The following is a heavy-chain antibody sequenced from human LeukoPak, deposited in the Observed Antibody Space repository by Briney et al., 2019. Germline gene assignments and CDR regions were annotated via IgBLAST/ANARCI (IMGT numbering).Heavy chain of an antibody. D-gene: IGHD6-19*01. CDR1: GYTFTSYG. J-gene: IGHJ3*02. V-gene: IGHV1-2*02. CDR3: ATHPKQWPVQAFDI. CDR2: INPHSGGT. Sequence: ASVKVSCKASGYTFTSYGISWVRQAPGQGLEWMGWINPHSGGTNYAQNFQGRVTMTRDTSIITAYMELRRLRSDDTAVYYCATHPKQWPVQAFDIWGQGTMVTVSS.